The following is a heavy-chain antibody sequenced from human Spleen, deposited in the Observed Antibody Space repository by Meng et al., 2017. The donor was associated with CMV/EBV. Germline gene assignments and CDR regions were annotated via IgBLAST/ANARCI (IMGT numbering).Heavy chain of an antibody. CDR2: INHGGST. D-gene: IGHD3-22*01. Sequence: SQTLSLTCGVYGGSFSGYYWSWIRQPPGKGLEWVGEINHGGSTNYSPSLKSRVTVSADTSKNQFSLKLRSVTAADTAVYYCAIGGRYDASARYYLDAYDIWGQGTVVTVSS. CDR3: AIGGRYDASARYYLDAYDI. J-gene: IGHJ3*02. V-gene: IGHV4-34*01. CDR1: GGSFSGYY.